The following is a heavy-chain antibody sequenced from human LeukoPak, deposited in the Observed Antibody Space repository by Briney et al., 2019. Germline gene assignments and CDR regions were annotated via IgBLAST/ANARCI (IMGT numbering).Heavy chain of an antibody. CDR1: GGTFSSYA. D-gene: IGHD3-10*01. J-gene: IGHJ4*02. CDR3: ASDATMVRGAPPY. CDR2: IIPIFGTA. V-gene: IGHV1-69*05. Sequence: GSSVKVCCKXSGGTFSSYAISWVRPAPGQGLEWMGRIIPIFGTANYPQTFQARVTITTDESTSAAYMQLSSLRAEHTAVYYCASDATMVRGAPPYWGQGTLVTVSS.